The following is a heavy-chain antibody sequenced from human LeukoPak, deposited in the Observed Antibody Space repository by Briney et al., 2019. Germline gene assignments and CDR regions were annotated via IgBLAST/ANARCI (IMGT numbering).Heavy chain of an antibody. D-gene: IGHD1-26*01. V-gene: IGHV1-18*01. CDR3: ASVWDPLRSHDAFDI. CDR2: ISAYNGNT. CDR1: GYTFTSYG. Sequence: GASVKVSCKASGYTFTSYGISWVRQAPGQGLEWMGWISAYNGNTNYAQTLQGRVTMTTDTSTSTAYMELRSLRSDDTAVYYCASVWDPLRSHDAFDIWGQGTMVTVSS. J-gene: IGHJ3*02.